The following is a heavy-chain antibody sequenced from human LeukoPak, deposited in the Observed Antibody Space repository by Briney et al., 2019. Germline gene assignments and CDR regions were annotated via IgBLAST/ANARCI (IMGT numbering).Heavy chain of an antibody. J-gene: IGHJ4*02. CDR1: GFTFSSSA. CDR3: AKDQRLYSDY. CDR2: ISGSGTNT. Sequence: GGSLRLSCAASGFTFSSSAMSWVRQAPGQGPVWVSSISGSGTNTYYADSVKGRFTISRDNSKNTLYLQMNSLRAEDTAIYYCAKDQRLYSDYWGQGTLVTVSS. D-gene: IGHD6-25*01. V-gene: IGHV3-23*01.